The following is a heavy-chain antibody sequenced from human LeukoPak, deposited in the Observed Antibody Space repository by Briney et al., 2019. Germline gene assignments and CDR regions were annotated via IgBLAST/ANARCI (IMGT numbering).Heavy chain of an antibody. CDR3: AKDHPPYGDYYYGMDV. J-gene: IGHJ6*02. V-gene: IGHV3-30*18. CDR2: ISYDGGNT. CDR1: GFTFSSYG. D-gene: IGHD4-17*01. Sequence: PGGSLRLSCAASGFTFSSYGIRWVRQAPGKGLEWVSFISYDGGNTHYADSVKGRFTISRDNSKNTVYLQMSSLRAEDTAVYYCAKDHPPYGDYYYGMDVWGQGTTVTVSS.